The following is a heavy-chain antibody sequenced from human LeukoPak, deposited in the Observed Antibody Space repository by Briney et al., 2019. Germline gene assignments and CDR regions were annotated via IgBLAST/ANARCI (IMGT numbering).Heavy chain of an antibody. D-gene: IGHD3-10*01. CDR3: ARGGYGSGWDYTDV. CDR2: INHSGNT. CDR1: GGSFSGYY. Sequence: SETLPLTCAVYGGSFSGYYWNWIRQPPGKGLEWIGGINHSGNTNYNPSLKSRVTISVDTSKNQFSLKLSSVTAADTAVYYCARGGYGSGWDYTDVWGKGTTVTVSS. V-gene: IGHV4-34*01. J-gene: IGHJ6*03.